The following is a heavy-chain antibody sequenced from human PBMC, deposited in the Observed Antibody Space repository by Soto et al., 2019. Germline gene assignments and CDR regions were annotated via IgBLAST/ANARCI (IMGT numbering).Heavy chain of an antibody. CDR2: ISYDGSNK. CDR1: GFTFSSYG. D-gene: IGHD3-3*01. Sequence: QVQLVESGGGVVQPGRSLRLSCAASGFTFSSYGMHWVRQAPGKGLEWVAVISYDGSNKYYADSVKGRFTISRDNSKNTLYLQMNSLRAEDTAVYYCAKDPYYDFLDYYYYGMDVWGQGTTVTVSS. V-gene: IGHV3-30*18. CDR3: AKDPYYDFLDYYYYGMDV. J-gene: IGHJ6*02.